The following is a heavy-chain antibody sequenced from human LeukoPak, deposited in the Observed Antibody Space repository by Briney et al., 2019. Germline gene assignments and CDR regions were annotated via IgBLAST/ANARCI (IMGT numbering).Heavy chain of an antibody. Sequence: GESLKISCKGSGYSFTSYWIGWVRQMPGKGLEWMGIIYPGDSDTRYSPSFQGQVTISADKSISTAYLQWSSLQASDTAMYYCARHVMDYDILTGYTNDAFDIWGQGTMVTVSS. J-gene: IGHJ3*02. CDR3: ARHVMDYDILTGYTNDAFDI. CDR1: GYSFTSYW. D-gene: IGHD3-9*01. CDR2: IYPGDSDT. V-gene: IGHV5-51*01.